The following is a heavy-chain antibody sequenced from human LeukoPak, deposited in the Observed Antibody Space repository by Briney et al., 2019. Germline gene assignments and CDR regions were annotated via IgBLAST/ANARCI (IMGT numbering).Heavy chain of an antibody. CDR3: ARASLERRRDYYYGMDV. CDR2: IIPIFGTA. V-gene: IGHV1-69*13. D-gene: IGHD1-1*01. CDR1: GGTFSRHA. J-gene: IGHJ6*02. Sequence: SVKVSCKASGGTFSRHAISWVRQAPGQGLEWMGGIIPIFGTANYAQKFQGRVTITADESTSTAYMELSSLRSEDSAAYYCARASLERRRDYYYGMDVWGQGTTVTVSS.